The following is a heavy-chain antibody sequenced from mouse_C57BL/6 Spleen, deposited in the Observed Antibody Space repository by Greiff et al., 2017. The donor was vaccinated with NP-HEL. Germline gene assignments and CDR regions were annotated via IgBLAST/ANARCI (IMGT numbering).Heavy chain of an antibody. CDR1: GYTFTDYE. D-gene: IGHD2-4*01. CDR3: TRSGPIYYDYDGDY. CDR2: IDPETGGT. Sequence: QVQLQQSGAELVRPGASVTLSCKASGYTFTDYEMHWVKQTPVHGLEWIGAIDPETGGTAYNQKFKGKAILTADKSSSTAYMELRSLTSEDSAVYYCTRSGPIYYDYDGDYWGQGTTLTVSS. V-gene: IGHV1-15*01. J-gene: IGHJ2*01.